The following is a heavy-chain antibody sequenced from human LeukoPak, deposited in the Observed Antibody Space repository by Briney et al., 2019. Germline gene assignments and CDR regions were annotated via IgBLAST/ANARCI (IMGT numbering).Heavy chain of an antibody. CDR3: ARSIAATTADYYFDY. V-gene: IGHV1-3*01. Sequence: KSQGRVTITRDTSASTAYMELSSLRSEDTAVYYCARSIAATTADYYFDYWGQGTLVTVSS. J-gene: IGHJ4*02. D-gene: IGHD6-6*01.